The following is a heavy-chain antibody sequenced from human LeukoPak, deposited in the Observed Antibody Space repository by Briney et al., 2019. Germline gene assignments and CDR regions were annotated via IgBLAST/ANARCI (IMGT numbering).Heavy chain of an antibody. CDR3: AKDPDIVVVPAPY. D-gene: IGHD2-2*01. CDR2: ISGSGGST. J-gene: IGHJ4*02. Sequence: PGGSLRLSCAASGFTFSSYAMHWVRQAPGKGLEWVSAISGSGGSTYYADSVKGRFTISRDNSKNTLYLQMNSLRAEDTAVYYCAKDPDIVVVPAPYWGQGTLVTVSS. V-gene: IGHV3-23*01. CDR1: GFTFSSYA.